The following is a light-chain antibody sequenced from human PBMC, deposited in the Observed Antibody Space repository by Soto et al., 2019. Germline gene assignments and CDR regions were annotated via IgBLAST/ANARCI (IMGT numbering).Light chain of an antibody. CDR1: QDISNY. CDR3: QQSYTTPRT. Sequence: DIQMTQSPSSLSASVGDRVTITCRASQDISNYVNWYQQKSGKAPKLLIYSASSLQGGVPSRFSGSGSGADFTLTISSLQPEDFGTYYCQQSYTTPRTFGQGTKLEIK. CDR2: SAS. J-gene: IGKJ2*01. V-gene: IGKV1-39*01.